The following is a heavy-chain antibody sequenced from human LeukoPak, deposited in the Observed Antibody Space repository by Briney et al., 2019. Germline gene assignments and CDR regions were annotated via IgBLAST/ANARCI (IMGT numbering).Heavy chain of an antibody. J-gene: IGHJ4*02. V-gene: IGHV3-23*01. Sequence: PGGSLRLSCAASGFTFSSYAMSWVRQAPGKGLEWVSAISGSGGSTYYADSVKGRFTISRDNSKNTLYLQMNSLRAEDTAVYYCAKVGLTGIYYGGNSEGWGYYFDYWGQGTLVTVSS. CDR1: GFTFSSYA. D-gene: IGHD4-23*01. CDR3: AKVGLTGIYYGGNSEGWGYYFDY. CDR2: ISGSGGST.